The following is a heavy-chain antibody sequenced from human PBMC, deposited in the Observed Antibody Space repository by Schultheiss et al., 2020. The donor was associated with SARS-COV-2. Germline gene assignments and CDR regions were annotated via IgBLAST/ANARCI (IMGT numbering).Heavy chain of an antibody. V-gene: IGHV4-61*01. Sequence: SETLSLTCTVSGGSISSGYYWGWIRQHPGKGLEWIGYIYYSGSTNYNPSLKSRVTISVDTSKNQFSLKLSSVTAADTAVYYCARIPEVRASSWYSIKTYYYYGMDVWGQGTTVTVSS. CDR1: GGSISSGYY. CDR3: ARIPEVRASSWYSIKTYYYYGMDV. CDR2: IYYSGST. D-gene: IGHD6-13*01. J-gene: IGHJ6*02.